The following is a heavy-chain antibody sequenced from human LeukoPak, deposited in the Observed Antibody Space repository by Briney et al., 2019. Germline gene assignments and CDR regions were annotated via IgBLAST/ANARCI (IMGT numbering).Heavy chain of an antibody. CDR2: IYPDASDI. CDR1: GHTFSSYW. V-gene: IGHV5-51*01. J-gene: IGHJ4*02. CDR3: ATTPYHSSNGYPDY. D-gene: IGHD3-22*01. Sequence: GESLKISCKNSGHTFSSYWTGWARQMPGKGLEWMGIIYPDASDIRYSPSFQGQVTISADKSINTAYLQWSSLKASDTAIYYCATTPYHSSNGYPDYWGQGTPVTVSP.